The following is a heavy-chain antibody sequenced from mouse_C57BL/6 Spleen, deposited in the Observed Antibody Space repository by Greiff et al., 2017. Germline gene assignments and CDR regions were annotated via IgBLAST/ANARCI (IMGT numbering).Heavy chain of an antibody. CDR3: AREGCYDGFAY. V-gene: IGHV1-42*01. D-gene: IGHD2-12*01. J-gene: IGHJ3*01. CDR2: INPSTGGT. CDR1: GYSFTGYY. Sequence: VQLQQSGPELVKPGASVKISCKASGYSFTGYYLNWVKQSPEKSLEWIGEINPSTGGTTYNQKFKVKATVTEDKSSSTAYMQLQSLTSEDSSVYYCAREGCYDGFAYWGQGTLVTVSA.